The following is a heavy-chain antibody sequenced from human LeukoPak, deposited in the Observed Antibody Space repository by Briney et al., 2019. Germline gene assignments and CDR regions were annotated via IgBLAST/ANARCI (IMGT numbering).Heavy chain of an antibody. CDR2: IHYTGDT. D-gene: IGHD3-10*01. V-gene: IGHV4-61*05. J-gene: IGHJ3*02. CDR1: GGSISSSSYY. CDR3: ARHDTRGGAYDI. Sequence: SETLSLTCTVPGGSISSSSYYWSWIRQPPGRGLEWIGYIHYTGDTNYNPSLKSRVTISVDTSKKQFSLKLSSVTAADTAVYYCARHDTRGGAYDIWGQGTMVTVSS.